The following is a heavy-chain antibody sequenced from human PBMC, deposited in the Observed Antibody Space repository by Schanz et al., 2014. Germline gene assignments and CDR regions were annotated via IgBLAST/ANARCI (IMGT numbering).Heavy chain of an antibody. CDR3: ARPIYDLWSGSFDY. D-gene: IGHD3-3*01. CDR1: GFPFRSYV. CDR2: ISYDGNNQ. V-gene: IGHV3-30*04. J-gene: IGHJ4*02. Sequence: QLQLVESGGGVVQPGRSLRLSCAASGFPFRSYVMHWVRPAPGKGLEWVAFISYDGNNQYYADSVKGRFTISRDNSKNTLYLQMNSLRAEDTAVYYCARPIYDLWSGSFDYWGQGTLVTVSS.